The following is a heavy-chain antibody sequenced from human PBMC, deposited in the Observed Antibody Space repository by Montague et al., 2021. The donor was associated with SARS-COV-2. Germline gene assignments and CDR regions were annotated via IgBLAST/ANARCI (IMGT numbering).Heavy chain of an antibody. D-gene: IGHD4-23*01. CDR1: GDSVNRNY. J-gene: IGHJ4*02. V-gene: IGHV4-59*02. Sequence: SETLSLTCSVSGDSVNRNYWSWVRQPPGKGLEWLGYIFYSGSTYNPSLNSRVTMSLDTSKNHFSLHLISVTAADTAVYYCAKASGGYGGDFDSWGQGTLVIVSS. CDR3: AKASGGYGGDFDS. CDR2: IFYSGST.